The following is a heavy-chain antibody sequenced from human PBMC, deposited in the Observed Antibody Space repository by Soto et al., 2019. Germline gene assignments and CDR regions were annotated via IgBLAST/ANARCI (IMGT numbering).Heavy chain of an antibody. J-gene: IGHJ6*02. CDR1: GGSISSSNW. CDR2: IYHSGST. D-gene: IGHD6-19*01. V-gene: IGHV4-4*02. CDR3: ARTRKEYSSGGYFGGVGAPGYYYGMDV. Sequence: QVQLQESGPGLVKPSGTLSLTCAVSGGSISSSNWWRWVRQPPGKGLEWSGGIYHSGSTNHNPSHNRRVTISVAQSTHQFSLKLSSVTAAATAVYYCARTRKEYSSGGYFGGVGAPGYYYGMDVWGQGTTVTVSS.